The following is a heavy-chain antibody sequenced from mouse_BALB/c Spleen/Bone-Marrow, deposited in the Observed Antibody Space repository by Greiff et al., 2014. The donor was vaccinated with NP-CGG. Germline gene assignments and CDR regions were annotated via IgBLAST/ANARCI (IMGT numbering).Heavy chain of an antibody. CDR1: GYTFTNFW. V-gene: IGHV1S41*01. D-gene: IGHD2-3*01. CDR2: IAPGTGTT. J-gene: IGHJ4*01. CDR3: ARYEYVMDY. Sequence: DLVKPGASVKLSCKASGYTFTNFWINWIKQRPGQGLEWIGRIAPGTGTTYYNEMFKGKATLTVDTSSSTAYIQLSSLSSEDSAVYFCARYEYVMDYRGQGTSVTVSS.